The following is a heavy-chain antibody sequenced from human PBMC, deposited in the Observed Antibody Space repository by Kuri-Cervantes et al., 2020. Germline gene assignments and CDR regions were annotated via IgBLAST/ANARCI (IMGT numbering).Heavy chain of an antibody. CDR1: GFTFGDYP. D-gene: IGHD5-18*01. V-gene: IGHV3-49*03. CDR2: IRSKAYGGTT. Sequence: GGSLRLSCTASGFTFGDYPMSWFRQAPGKGLEWVGFIRSKAYGGTTEYAASVKGRFTISSDDSKSIAYLQMNSLKTEDTAVYYCARGPDTAMMYYFDYWGQGTLVTVSS. CDR3: ARGPDTAMMYYFDY. J-gene: IGHJ4*02.